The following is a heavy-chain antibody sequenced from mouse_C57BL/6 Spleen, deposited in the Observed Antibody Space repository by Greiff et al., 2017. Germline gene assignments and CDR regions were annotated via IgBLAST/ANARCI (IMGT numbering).Heavy chain of an antibody. J-gene: IGHJ2*01. CDR2: ISDGGSYT. CDR3: ARDRGVVWFDY. D-gene: IGHD2-10*02. V-gene: IGHV5-4*01. Sequence: EVQRVESGGGLVKPGGSLKLSCAASGFTFSSYAMSWVRQTPEKRLEWVATISDGGSYTYYPDNVKGRFTISRDNAKNNLYLQMSHLKSEDTAMYYCARDRGVVWFDYWGEGTTLTDSS. CDR1: GFTFSSYA.